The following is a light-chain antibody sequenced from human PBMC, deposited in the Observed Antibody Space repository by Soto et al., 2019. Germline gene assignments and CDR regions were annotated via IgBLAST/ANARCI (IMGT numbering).Light chain of an antibody. CDR1: QSVSSN. CDR2: DTS. V-gene: IGKV3-15*01. CDR3: QHYNIWPHMLA. Sequence: DIVLTQSPATLSASPGKRATLSCRASQSVSSNLAWYQQKPGQAPRLLIYDTSTRATDIPARFSGSGSGTEFTLTISSLQSEDFAVYYCQHYNIWPHMLAFGGGTKGEI. J-gene: IGKJ4*01.